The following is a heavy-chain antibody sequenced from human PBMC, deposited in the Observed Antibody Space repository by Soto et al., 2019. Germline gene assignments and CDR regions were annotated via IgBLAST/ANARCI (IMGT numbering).Heavy chain of an antibody. CDR3: ARGDRGAFDL. V-gene: IGHV3-74*01. CDR1: GFTFSYYW. D-gene: IGHD1-26*01. Sequence: EVQLVESGGGLVQPGESLRLSCAASGFTFSYYWMHWVRQAPGKALVWVSRIHSDGSSTTYADSVKGRFSISRDNARNTVYLQMNTPRAEDTDVYYCARGDRGAFDLWGQGTVLTVSS. CDR2: IHSDGSST. J-gene: IGHJ3*01.